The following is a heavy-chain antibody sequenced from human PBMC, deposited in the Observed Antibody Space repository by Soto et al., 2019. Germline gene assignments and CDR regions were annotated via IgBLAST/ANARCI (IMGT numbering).Heavy chain of an antibody. CDR2: ISWNSGSV. CDR1: GFTFDDYA. D-gene: IGHD6-19*01. CDR3: VRGGFAVLANPKDY. J-gene: IGHJ4*02. V-gene: IGHV3-9*01. Sequence: EVQLVESGGGLVQPGRSLRLSCAASGFTFDDYAMHWVRQAPGKGLEWVSGISWNSGSVDYADSVKGRFTISRDNAKSSLYLQMNSLRAEDTAFDYCVRGGFAVLANPKDYGGQGTLGTVSS.